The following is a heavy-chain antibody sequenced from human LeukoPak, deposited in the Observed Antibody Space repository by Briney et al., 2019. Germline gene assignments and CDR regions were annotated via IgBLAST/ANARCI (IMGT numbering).Heavy chain of an antibody. V-gene: IGHV4-34*01. CDR3: ARARGDYYDSSGYYSAFDY. CDR1: GGSFSGYY. D-gene: IGHD3-22*01. CDR2: INHSGSA. J-gene: IGHJ4*02. Sequence: SETLSLTCAVYGGSFSGYYWSWIRQPPGKGLEWIGEINHSGSANYNPSLKSRVTISVDMSKNQFSLKLSSVTAADTAVYYCARARGDYYDSSGYYSAFDYWGQGTLVTVSS.